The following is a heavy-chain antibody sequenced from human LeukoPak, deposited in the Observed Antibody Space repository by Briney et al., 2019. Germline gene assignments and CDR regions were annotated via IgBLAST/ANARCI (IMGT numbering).Heavy chain of an antibody. J-gene: IGHJ3*02. CDR1: GGSFSGYY. Sequence: SGTLSLTCAVYGGSFSGYYWSWIRQPPGKGLEWIGNIFYGGSTYYNPSLKTRFTISIDTSKNQFSLKLSSVTAADTAVYYCARLPHLAIWGQGTVVTVSS. CDR2: IFYGGST. CDR3: ARLPHLAI. V-gene: IGHV4-34*12.